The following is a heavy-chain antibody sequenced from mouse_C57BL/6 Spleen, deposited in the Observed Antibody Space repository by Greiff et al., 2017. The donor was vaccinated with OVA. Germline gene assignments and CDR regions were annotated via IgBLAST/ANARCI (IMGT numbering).Heavy chain of an antibody. CDR2: IYPGSGST. Sequence: QVQLKEPGAELVKPGASVKMSCKVSGYTFTSYWLTWVKQWPGQGLEWIGDIYPGSGSTNYNEKFKSKATLTVDTSSSTAYMLLSSLTSEDSAVYYCGRRGGYGSRPAWFEYWGQGTLVTVSA. CDR1: GYTFTSYW. J-gene: IGHJ3*01. D-gene: IGHD1-1*01. V-gene: IGHV1-55*01. CDR3: GRRGGYGSRPAWFEY.